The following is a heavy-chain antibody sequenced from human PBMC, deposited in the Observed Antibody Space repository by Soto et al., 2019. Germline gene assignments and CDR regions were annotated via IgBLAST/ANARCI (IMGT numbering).Heavy chain of an antibody. J-gene: IGHJ6*03. CDR1: GFTFSSYA. Sequence: GGSLRLSCAASGFTFSSYAMHWVRQAPGKGLEYVSAISSNGGSTYYANSVKGRFTISRDNSKNTLYLQMGSLRAEDMAVYYCARSEVVPAAMKVDGTYYYYYYMDVWGKGTTVTVSS. D-gene: IGHD2-2*01. CDR2: ISSNGGST. V-gene: IGHV3-64*01. CDR3: ARSEVVPAAMKVDGTYYYYYYMDV.